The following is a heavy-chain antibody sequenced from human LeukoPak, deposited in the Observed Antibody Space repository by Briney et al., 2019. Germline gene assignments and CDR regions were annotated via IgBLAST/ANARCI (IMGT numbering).Heavy chain of an antibody. D-gene: IGHD4-11*01. J-gene: IGHJ3*02. CDR3: AKEGESTVTTLGDAFDI. Sequence: GGSLRLSCAASGFTFSSYWMHWVRQAPGKGLVWVAFTRYDGSNKYHADSVEGRFTISRDNSKNTLYLQMNSLRTEDTAVYYCAKEGESTVTTLGDAFDIWGQGTMVTVSS. CDR2: TRYDGSNK. V-gene: IGHV3-30*02. CDR1: GFTFSSYW.